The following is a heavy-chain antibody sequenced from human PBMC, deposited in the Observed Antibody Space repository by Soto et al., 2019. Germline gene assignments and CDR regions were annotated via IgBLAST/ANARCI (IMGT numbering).Heavy chain of an antibody. CDR3: SIDRVVVHNCYCYSVMEV. D-gene: IGHD2-15*01. J-gene: IGHJ6*01. CDR2: TYYRSKWYN. CDR1: WRGSSYITAA. V-gene: IGHV6-1*01. Sequence: SFSHLGTTSWRGSSYITAASDSIRQTPSRGLEWLGRTYYRSKWYNDYAVSVKSRITINPDTSKNQFSLQLNSVTPEDTAVYYCSIDRVVVHNCYCYSVMEVLVHGTSVT.